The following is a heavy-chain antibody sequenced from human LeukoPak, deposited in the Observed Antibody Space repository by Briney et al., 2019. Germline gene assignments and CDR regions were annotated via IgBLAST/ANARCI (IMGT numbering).Heavy chain of an antibody. CDR1: GGSISSSNW. D-gene: IGHD2-2*01. Sequence: PSETLSLTCAVSGGSISSSNWWSWVRPPPGKGLEWIGEIYHSGSTNYNPSLKSRVTISVDKSKNQFSLKLSSVTAADTAVYYCARDRLEDCSSTSCYHNWFDPWGQGTLVTVSS. J-gene: IGHJ5*02. V-gene: IGHV4-4*02. CDR2: IYHSGST. CDR3: ARDRLEDCSSTSCYHNWFDP.